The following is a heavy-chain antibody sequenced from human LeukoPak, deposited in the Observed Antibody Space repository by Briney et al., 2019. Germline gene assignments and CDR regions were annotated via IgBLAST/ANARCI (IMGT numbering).Heavy chain of an antibody. V-gene: IGHV4-59*01. D-gene: IGHD5-24*01. CDR3: ARDLQADGYNYDYAFDI. J-gene: IGHJ3*02. Sequence: NPSETLSLTCTVSGGSISSYYWSWIRQPPGKGLEWIGYIYYSGSTNYNPSLKSRVTISVDTSKNQFSLKLSSVTAADTAVYYCARDLQADGYNYDYAFDIWGQGTMVTVSS. CDR1: GGSISSYY. CDR2: IYYSGST.